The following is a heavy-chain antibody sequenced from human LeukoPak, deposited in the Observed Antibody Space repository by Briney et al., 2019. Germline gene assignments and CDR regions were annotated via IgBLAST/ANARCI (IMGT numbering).Heavy chain of an antibody. Sequence: SETLSLTCTVSGGSISSSSYYWGWIRQPPGKGLEWIGSIYYSGSTNYNPSLKSRVTISVDKSKNQFSLKLSSVTAADTAVYYCAREGGSYSFFDYWGQGTLVTVSS. D-gene: IGHD1-26*01. CDR1: GGSISSSSYY. J-gene: IGHJ4*02. CDR3: AREGGSYSFFDY. V-gene: IGHV4-39*07. CDR2: IYYSGST.